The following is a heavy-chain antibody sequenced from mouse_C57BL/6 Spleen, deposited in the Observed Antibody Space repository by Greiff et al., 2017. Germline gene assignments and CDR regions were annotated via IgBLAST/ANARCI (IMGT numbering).Heavy chain of an antibody. J-gene: IGHJ4*01. CDR3: ASSSLGVDALDY. D-gene: IGHD4-1*01. V-gene: IGHV1-64*01. CDR2: IHPNSGST. Sequence: QVQLQQPGAELVKPGASVKLSCTASGYTFTSSWMHWVKQRPGQGLEWIGMIHPNSGSTNYNAKFKGKATLTVDKSSTTAYMQLSSLTSEDSAVYYCASSSLGVDALDYWGQGTSVTVSS. CDR1: GYTFTSSW.